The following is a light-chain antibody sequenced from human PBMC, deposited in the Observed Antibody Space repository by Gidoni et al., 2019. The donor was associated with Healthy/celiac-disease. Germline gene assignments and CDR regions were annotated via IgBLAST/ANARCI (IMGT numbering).Light chain of an antibody. CDR3: QQYYSYPYT. Sequence: AIRMTQSPSSLSASTGDRDTITCRASQGISSYLAWYQQKPGKAPKLLIYAASTLQSGVPSRFSGSGSGADFTLTISCLQSEDFATYYCQQYYSYPYTFXQXTKLEIK. V-gene: IGKV1-8*01. CDR2: AAS. CDR1: QGISSY. J-gene: IGKJ2*01.